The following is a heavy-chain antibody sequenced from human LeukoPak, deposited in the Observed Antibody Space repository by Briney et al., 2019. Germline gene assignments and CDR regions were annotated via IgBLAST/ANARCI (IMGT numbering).Heavy chain of an antibody. V-gene: IGHV4-38-2*01. CDR1: GYSISSGYY. CDR3: THGMDV. CDR2: IYHSGST. J-gene: IGHJ6*04. Sequence: PSETLSLTCAVSGYSISSGYYWGWIRQPPGKGLEWIGSIYHSGSTYYNPSLKSRVTISVDTSKNQFSLKLSSVTAADTAVYYCTHGMDVWGKGTTVTVSS.